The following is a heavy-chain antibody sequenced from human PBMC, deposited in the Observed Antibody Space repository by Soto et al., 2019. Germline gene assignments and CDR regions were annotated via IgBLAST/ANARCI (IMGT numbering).Heavy chain of an antibody. D-gene: IGHD3-10*01. CDR1: GGTFSSYA. J-gene: IGHJ4*02. CDR2: IIPIFGTA. Sequence: ASVKVSCKASGGTFSSYAISWVRQAPGQGLEWMGGIIPIFGTANYAQKFQGRVTITADESTSTAYMELSSLRSEDTAVYYCASYGSGSYLTEFDYWGQGTLVTVS. CDR3: ASYGSGSYLTEFDY. V-gene: IGHV1-69*13.